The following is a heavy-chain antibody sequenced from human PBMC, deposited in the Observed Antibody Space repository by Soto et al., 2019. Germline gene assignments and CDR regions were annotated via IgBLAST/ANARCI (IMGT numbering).Heavy chain of an antibody. CDR2: IWYDGSNK. J-gene: IGHJ6*02. Sequence: GGSLRLSCAASGFTFSSYGMHWVRQAPGKGLEWVAVIWYDGSNKYYADSVKGRFTISRDNSKNTLYLQMNSLGAEDTAVYYCARDSYIVPAQILYYYYYGMDVWGQGTTVTVSS. CDR1: GFTFSSYG. V-gene: IGHV3-33*01. D-gene: IGHD2-21*01. CDR3: ARDSYIVPAQILYYYYYGMDV.